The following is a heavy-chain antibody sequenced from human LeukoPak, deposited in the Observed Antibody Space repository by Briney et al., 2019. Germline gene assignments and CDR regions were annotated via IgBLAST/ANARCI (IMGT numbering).Heavy chain of an antibody. CDR2: IESDGSRT. CDR1: GFTFSSTW. D-gene: IGHD6-19*01. V-gene: IGHV3-74*03. CDR3: ARGPVGYSSGWYGDY. J-gene: IGHJ4*02. Sequence: GGSLRLSCAASGFTFSSTWMHWVRQVPGKELVWVARIESDGSRTTYAESVKGRFTISRDNSKNTLYLQMNSLRAEDTAVYYCARGPVGYSSGWYGDYWGQGTLVTVSS.